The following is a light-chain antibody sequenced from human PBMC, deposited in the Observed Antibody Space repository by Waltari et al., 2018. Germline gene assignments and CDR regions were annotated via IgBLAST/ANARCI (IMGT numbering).Light chain of an antibody. J-gene: IGKJ2*01. CDR2: AAS. V-gene: IGKV1-39*01. Sequence: DIQMTQSPSSLSASVGDRVTITCRASQSISSYLNWYQQKPGKAPKLLIYAASSLQSGVPSRFSGSGSGTDFTLTISSLQPEDFVTYYCQQSYSTPPYTFGQGTKLEIK. CDR3: QQSYSTPPYT. CDR1: QSISSY.